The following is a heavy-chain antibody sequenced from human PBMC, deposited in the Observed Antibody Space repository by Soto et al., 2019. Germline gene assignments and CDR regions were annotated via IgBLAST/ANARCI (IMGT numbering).Heavy chain of an antibody. CDR3: SRSIRYDTDV. J-gene: IGHJ6*02. V-gene: IGHV4-39*01. Sequence: QLQLQESGPGLVKPSETLSLTCTVSGGSISSSFYWDWIRQPPGKGLEWIGNMYSSGSTYYNPSLTRRATISVDTSKNQFSLKLTSVTAADTAVYYCSRSIRYDTDVWGQGTTVTVSS. CDR1: GGSISSSFY. D-gene: IGHD2-2*01. CDR2: MYSSGST.